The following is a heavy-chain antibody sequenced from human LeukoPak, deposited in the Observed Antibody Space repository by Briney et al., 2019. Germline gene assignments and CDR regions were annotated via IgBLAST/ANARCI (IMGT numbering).Heavy chain of an antibody. Sequence: SETLSLTCTVSGGSISSYYWGWIRQPPGKGLEWIGSIYYSGSTYYNPSLKSRVTISVDTSKNQFSLKLRSVTAADTAVYYCARQRDNWRDDYWGQGTLVTVSS. CDR1: GGSISSYY. CDR2: IYYSGST. V-gene: IGHV4-39*01. J-gene: IGHJ4*02. CDR3: ARQRDNWRDDY. D-gene: IGHD1-1*01.